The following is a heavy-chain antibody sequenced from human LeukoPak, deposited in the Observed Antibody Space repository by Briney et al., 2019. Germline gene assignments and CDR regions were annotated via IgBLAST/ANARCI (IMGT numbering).Heavy chain of an antibody. CDR1: GFTFSSYS. J-gene: IGHJ3*02. D-gene: IGHD4-17*01. V-gene: IGHV3-48*02. Sequence: PGGSLRLSCASSGFTFSSYSMNWVREAPGKGLEWVSYISSSSSTIYYADSVKGRFTISRDNAKNSLYLQMNSLRDEDTAVYYCARSDYGDLRDAFDIWGQGTMVTVSS. CDR2: ISSSSSTI. CDR3: ARSDYGDLRDAFDI.